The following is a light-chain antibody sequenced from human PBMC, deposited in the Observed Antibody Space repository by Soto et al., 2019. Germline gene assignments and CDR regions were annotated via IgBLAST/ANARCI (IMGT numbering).Light chain of an antibody. V-gene: IGKV3-20*01. CDR2: GAS. CDR1: QSVSSSY. J-gene: IGKJ2*01. Sequence: EIVLTQSPGTLSLSPGERATLSCRASQSVSSSYLAWYQQKPGQAPRLLIYGASSRATGIPDRFSGSGSGTDFTLTISRLEPEEFAVYYCQQYGSSPYTFGQWTKLEIK. CDR3: QQYGSSPYT.